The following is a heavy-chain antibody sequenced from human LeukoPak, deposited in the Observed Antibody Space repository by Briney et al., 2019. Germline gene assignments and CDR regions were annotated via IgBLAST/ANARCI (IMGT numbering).Heavy chain of an antibody. CDR2: MNPKTGKA. V-gene: IGHV1-8*02. CDR1: GYTFTSYG. Sequence: GASVKVSCKASGYTFTSYGISWVRQAPGQGLEWMGWMNPKTGKAGYAQKFQGRVTMTRNTSISTAYLELSSLRPEDTAIYYCVTGAPWDWGQGTLIAVS. J-gene: IGHJ4*02. D-gene: IGHD1-26*01. CDR3: VTGAPWD.